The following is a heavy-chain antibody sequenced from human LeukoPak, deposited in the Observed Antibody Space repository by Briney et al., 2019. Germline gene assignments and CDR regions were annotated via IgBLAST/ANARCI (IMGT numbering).Heavy chain of an antibody. V-gene: IGHV3-9*01. CDR2: ISWNSGSI. CDR1: GFTFDDYA. J-gene: IGHJ6*04. Sequence: SGGSLRLSCAASGFTFDDYAMHWVRQAPGKGLEWVSSISWNSGSIGYADSVKGRFTISRDNAKNSLYLQMNSLRAEDTALYYCAKDLIMAEAGTYYYYYGMDVWGKGPTVTVSS. D-gene: IGHD6-13*01. CDR3: AKDLIMAEAGTYYYYYGMDV.